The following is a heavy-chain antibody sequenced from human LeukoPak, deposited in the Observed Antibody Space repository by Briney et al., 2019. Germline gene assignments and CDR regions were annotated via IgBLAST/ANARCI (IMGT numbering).Heavy chain of an antibody. V-gene: IGHV1-46*01. D-gene: IGHD3-22*01. J-gene: IGHJ4*02. CDR3: ARYSVDSSGYYRYYFDY. CDR1: GYTFTSYY. Sequence: ASVKVSCKASGYTFTSYYMHWVRQAPGQGLEWMGIINPSGGSTSYAQKFQGRATMTRDTSTSTVYMELSGLRSEDTAVYYCARYSVDSSGYYRYYFDYWGQGTLVTVSS. CDR2: INPSGGST.